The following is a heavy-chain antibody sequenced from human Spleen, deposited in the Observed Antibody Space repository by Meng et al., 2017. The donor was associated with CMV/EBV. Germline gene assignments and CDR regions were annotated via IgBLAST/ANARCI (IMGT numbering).Heavy chain of an antibody. D-gene: IGHD6-13*01. Sequence: QVQLQEPGPGLVKPSETLSLTCTFSGGSISSYYWSWIRQPAGKGLEWIGRIYTSGSTNYNPSLKSRVTMSVDTSKNQFSLKLSSVTAADTAVYYCARAGEAGYSSSWALDYWGQGTLVTVSS. CDR2: IYTSGST. CDR1: GGSISSYY. V-gene: IGHV4-4*07. J-gene: IGHJ4*02. CDR3: ARAGEAGYSSSWALDY.